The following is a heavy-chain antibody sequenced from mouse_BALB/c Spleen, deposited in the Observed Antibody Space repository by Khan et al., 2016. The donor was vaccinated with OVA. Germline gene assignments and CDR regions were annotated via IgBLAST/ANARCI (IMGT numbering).Heavy chain of an antibody. CDR1: GYTFTSYT. CDR2: INPSNGYT. V-gene: IGHV1-4*01. D-gene: IGHD2-14*01. CDR3: VRDEAYHRSDGWFAY. Sequence: QVQLKQSGAELARPGASVKMSCKASGYTFTSYTIHWIKLRPGQGLEWIGYINPSNGYTNYNQKFRDKATLTADKSSTTAYMQLSSLTSDDSAVYNCVRDEAYHRSDGWFAYWGQGTLVTVSA. J-gene: IGHJ3*01.